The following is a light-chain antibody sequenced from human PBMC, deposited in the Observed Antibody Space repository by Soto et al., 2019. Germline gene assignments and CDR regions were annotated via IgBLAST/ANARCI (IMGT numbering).Light chain of an antibody. CDR3: QLCSSTRYHSYL. CDR1: NVRSNS. Sequence: SDLTQAPSVSVAPGQTARITRAANNVRSNSVHRYPQKPGQAPVPVAFHDRDRPSGSPERLSGPNSGYSATLAIRRVQAGDEADYYRQLCSSTRYHSYLFGTGTK. J-gene: IGLJ1*01. V-gene: IGLV3-21*02. CDR2: HDR.